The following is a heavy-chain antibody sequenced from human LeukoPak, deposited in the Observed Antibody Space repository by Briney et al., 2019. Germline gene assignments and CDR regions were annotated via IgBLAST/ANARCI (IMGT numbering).Heavy chain of an antibody. J-gene: IGHJ4*02. CDR3: AREATCSGGSCYNSVFDY. CDR1: GYTFTGYY. Sequence: ASVKVSCKASGYTFTGYYMHWVRQAPGQWLEWMGWINPNSGGTNYAQKFQGRVTMTRDTSISTAYMELSRLRSDDTAVYYCAREATCSGGSCYNSVFDYWGQGTLVTVSS. V-gene: IGHV1-2*02. D-gene: IGHD2-15*01. CDR2: INPNSGGT.